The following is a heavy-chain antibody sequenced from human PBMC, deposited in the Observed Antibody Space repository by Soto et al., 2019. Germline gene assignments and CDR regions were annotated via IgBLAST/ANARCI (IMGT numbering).Heavy chain of an antibody. V-gene: IGHV3-9*03. CDR3: VKDQGNYYYYYAMDV. CDR1: GFTFDHNA. J-gene: IGHJ6*02. Sequence: GGSLRLSCAASGFTFDHNAMHWVRQVPGKGLEWVSGISWNGGTLDYADSVKGRFTISRDNAKNSLYLQMNNLRTEDMALYYCVKDQGNYYYYYAMDVWGQGTTVTVSS. CDR2: ISWNGGTL.